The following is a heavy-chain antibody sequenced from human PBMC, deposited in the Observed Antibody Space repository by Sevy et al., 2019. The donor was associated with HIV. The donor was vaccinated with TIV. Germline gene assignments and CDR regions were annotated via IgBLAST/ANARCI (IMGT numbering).Heavy chain of an antibody. CDR2: ISASGGST. J-gene: IGHJ1*01. D-gene: IGHD6-13*01. CDR3: AKDASSSWTGGTFQH. V-gene: IGHV3-23*01. CDR1: GFIFSGYV. Sequence: GGSLRLSCAASGFIFSGYVMSWVRQAPGKGLEWVSGISASGGSTNYADSGKGRFTVSRDNSKNTLDLEMNSLRAEDTAVYYCAKDASSSWTGGTFQHWGQGTLVTVSS.